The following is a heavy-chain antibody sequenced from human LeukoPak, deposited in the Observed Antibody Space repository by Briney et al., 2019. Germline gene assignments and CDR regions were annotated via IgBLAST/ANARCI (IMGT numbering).Heavy chain of an antibody. J-gene: IGHJ5*02. Sequence: SETLSLTCTVSGGSISSYYWSWIRQPAGKGLEWIGRIYTSGSTNYNPSLKNRVTMSVDTSKNQFSLKLSSVTAADTAVYYCARGGGWFGESKSRFDPWGQGTLVTVSS. CDR2: IYTSGST. CDR3: ARGGGWFGESKSRFDP. V-gene: IGHV4-4*07. CDR1: GGSISSYY. D-gene: IGHD3-10*01.